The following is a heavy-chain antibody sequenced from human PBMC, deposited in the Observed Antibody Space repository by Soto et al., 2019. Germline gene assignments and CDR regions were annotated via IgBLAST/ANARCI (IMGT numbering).Heavy chain of an antibody. CDR1: GGTFSSYA. CDR3: ARSDFRGVITYYYYYGMDV. J-gene: IGHJ6*02. Sequence: ASVKVSCKASGGTFSSYAISWVRQAPGQGLEWMGGIIPIFGTANYAQKFQGRVTITADESTSTAYMELSSLRSEDTAVYYCARSDFRGVITYYYYYGMDVWGQGTTVTVSS. D-gene: IGHD3-10*01. CDR2: IIPIFGTA. V-gene: IGHV1-69*13.